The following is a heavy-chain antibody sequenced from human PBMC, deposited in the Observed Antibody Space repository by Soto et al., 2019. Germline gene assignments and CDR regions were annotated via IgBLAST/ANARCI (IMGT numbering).Heavy chain of an antibody. CDR3: ARDVWELLRGFDP. CDR2: ISGSGNST. J-gene: IGHJ5*02. CDR1: GFTFSNYA. V-gene: IGHV3-23*01. D-gene: IGHD1-26*01. Sequence: VGSLRLSCAVSGFTFSNYAMSWVRRAPGKGLEWVSAISGSGNSTNYADSVKGRFTISRDNSKNTVYLQMNSLRAEDTAVYYCARDVWELLRGFDPWGQGTLVTVSS.